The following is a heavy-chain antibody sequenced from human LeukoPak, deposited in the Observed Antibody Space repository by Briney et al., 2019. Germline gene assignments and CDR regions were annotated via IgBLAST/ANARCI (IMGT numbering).Heavy chain of an antibody. CDR1: GGSISSGSYC. CDR2: IYTSGTT. V-gene: IGHV4-61*02. CDR3: ARDIPGGGTKDY. J-gene: IGHJ4*02. D-gene: IGHD1-14*01. Sequence: SSETLSLTCTVSGGSISSGSYCWSWIRQPAGKGLEWIGRIYTSGTTNYNPSLKSRVTILVDTSKNQFSLKLSSVTAADTAVYYCARDIPGGGTKDYWGQGTLVTVSS.